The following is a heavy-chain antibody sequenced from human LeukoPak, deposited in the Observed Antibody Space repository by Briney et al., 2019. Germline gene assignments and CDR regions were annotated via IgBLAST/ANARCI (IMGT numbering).Heavy chain of an antibody. Sequence: GGSLRLSCVASGFTVSSNYMSWVRQAAGKGLDWVSVIYSGGSTYYADAVKGRFTISRDNSKNTLYLQMNSLRVEDSAVYYCARGLRSDYWGQGTLVTVSS. J-gene: IGHJ4*02. V-gene: IGHV3-66*01. CDR1: GFTVSSNY. CDR2: IYSGGST. CDR3: ARGLRSDY. D-gene: IGHD4-17*01.